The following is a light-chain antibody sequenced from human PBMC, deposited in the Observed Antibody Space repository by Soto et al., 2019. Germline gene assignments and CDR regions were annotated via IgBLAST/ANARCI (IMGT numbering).Light chain of an antibody. CDR1: HTISSY. Sequence: DIQMTQSPSSLSASVGDRVTISCRASHTISSYLNWYQQKPGKAPKLLIYAASSLQGGVPSRFSGSASGTEFTLTISSLQPEDFATYYCQHSFSTPYTFGQGTNLDIK. V-gene: IGKV1-39*01. CDR3: QHSFSTPYT. J-gene: IGKJ2*01. CDR2: AAS.